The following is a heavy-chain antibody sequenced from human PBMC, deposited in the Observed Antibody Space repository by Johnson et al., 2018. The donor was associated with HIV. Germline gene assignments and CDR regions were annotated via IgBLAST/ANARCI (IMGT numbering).Heavy chain of an antibody. V-gene: IGHV3-9*01. Sequence: EVQLVESGGGLVQPGRSLRLSCAASGFTFDDYAMHWVRQAPGKGLEWVSGISWNSGSIGYADSVKGRFTISRDNAKNSLYLQMNSLRAVDTAVYYCAKERQLVRAFDIWGQGTMVTVSS. CDR3: AKERQLVRAFDI. D-gene: IGHD6-6*01. J-gene: IGHJ3*02. CDR2: ISWNSGSI. CDR1: GFTFDDYA.